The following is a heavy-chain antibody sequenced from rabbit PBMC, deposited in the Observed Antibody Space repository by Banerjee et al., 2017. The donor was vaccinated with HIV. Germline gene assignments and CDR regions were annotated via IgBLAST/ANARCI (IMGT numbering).Heavy chain of an antibody. Sequence: QSLEESGGDLVKPGASLTLTCTASGFSFSSSYYMCWVRQAPGKGLEWIACIYTSSGSTWYASWVNGRFTISKTSSTTVTLQMTSLTAADTATYFCARGYNYDDSGNWDGFDPWGQGTLVTVS. V-gene: IGHV1S40*01. CDR3: ARGYNYDDSGNWDGFDP. D-gene: IGHD2-1*01. CDR2: IYTSSGST. CDR1: GFSFSSSYY. J-gene: IGHJ2*01.